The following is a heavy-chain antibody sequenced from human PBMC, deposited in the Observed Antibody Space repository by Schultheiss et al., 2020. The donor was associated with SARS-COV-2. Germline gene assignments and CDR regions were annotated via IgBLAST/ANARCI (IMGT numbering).Heavy chain of an antibody. CDR1: GFTFSSYG. J-gene: IGHJ4*02. D-gene: IGHD3-10*01. V-gene: IGHV3-30*19. CDR3: ARESDYYGSGSYGDY. CDR2: ISYDGSNK. Sequence: GGSLRLSCAASGFTFSSYGMHWVRQAPGKGLEWVAVISYDGSNKYYADSVKGRFTISRDNSKNTLYLQMNSLRAEDTAVYYCARESDYYGSGSYGDYWGQGTLVTVSS.